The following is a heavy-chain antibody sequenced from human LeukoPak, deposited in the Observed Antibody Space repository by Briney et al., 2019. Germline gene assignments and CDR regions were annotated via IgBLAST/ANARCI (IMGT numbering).Heavy chain of an antibody. CDR1: GYTFTGYS. V-gene: IGHV1-2*02. CDR3: ARPNVDYYNWFDP. CDR2: INPNSGDT. J-gene: IGHJ5*02. D-gene: IGHD4-11*01. Sequence: GASVMVSCKASGYTFTGYSIHWLRQAPGQGPEWMGWINPNSGDTNCAQKFQDRITLTRDTSISTAYLNLINLRSDDTAIYYCARPNVDYYNWFDPWGQGTLVTVSS.